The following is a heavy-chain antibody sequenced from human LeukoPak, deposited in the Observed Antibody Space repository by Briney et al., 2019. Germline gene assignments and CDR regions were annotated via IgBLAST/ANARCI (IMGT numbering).Heavy chain of an antibody. Sequence: GGSLRLSCAASGFTFSSYSMNWVRQAPGKGLEWVSSISSSSSYIYYADSVKGRFTISRDNAKNSLYLQMNSLRAEDTAVYYCTKGLWAGVSAARDWGQGALVTVSS. CDR3: TKGLWAGVSAARD. V-gene: IGHV3-21*01. CDR2: ISSSSSYI. D-gene: IGHD2-8*01. J-gene: IGHJ4*02. CDR1: GFTFSSYS.